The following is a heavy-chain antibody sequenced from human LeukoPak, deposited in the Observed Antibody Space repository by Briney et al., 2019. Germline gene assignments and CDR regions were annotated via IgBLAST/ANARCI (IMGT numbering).Heavy chain of an antibody. V-gene: IGHV3-23*01. CDR3: AKQLGYCSDGSCYFPY. Sequence: GGSLRLSCVASGITFSNYAVSWVRQAPEKGLDWVSVISGSAHKIRYADSVQGRFTISRDNSKSTLCLQMNSLRAEDTAVYHCAKQLGYCSDGSCYFPYWGQGTLVTVSS. CDR2: ISGSAHKI. D-gene: IGHD2-15*01. J-gene: IGHJ4*02. CDR1: GITFSNYA.